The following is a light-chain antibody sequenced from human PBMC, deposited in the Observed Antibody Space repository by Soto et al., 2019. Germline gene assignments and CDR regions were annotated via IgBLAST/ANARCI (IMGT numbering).Light chain of an antibody. CDR1: SSDVGGHNY. CDR2: EVT. V-gene: IGLV2-14*01. J-gene: IGLJ1*01. CDR3: SSYPISNTRV. Sequence: QSVLTQPASVSASPGKSITISCTGTSSDVGGHNYVSWYQQHPGKAPKLMMYEVTHRPSGVSNRFSGSKSGNTASLTISGLQAEDEADYYCSSYPISNTRVFGTGTKVTVL.